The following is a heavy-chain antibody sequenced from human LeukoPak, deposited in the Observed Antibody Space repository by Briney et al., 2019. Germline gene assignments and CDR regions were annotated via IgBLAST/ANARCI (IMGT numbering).Heavy chain of an antibody. J-gene: IGHJ4*02. D-gene: IGHD1-26*01. CDR2: ISAYNGNT. CDR3: ARVRWELFEYYFDY. CDR1: GYTFTSYD. Sequence: ASVKVSCKASGYTFTSYDINWVRQATGQGLEWMGWISAYNGNTNYAQKLQGRVTMTTDTSTSTAYMELRSLRSDDTAVYYCARVRWELFEYYFDYWGQGTLVTVSS. V-gene: IGHV1-18*01.